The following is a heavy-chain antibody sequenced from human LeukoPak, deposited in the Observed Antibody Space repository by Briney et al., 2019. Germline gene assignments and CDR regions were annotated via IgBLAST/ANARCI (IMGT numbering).Heavy chain of an antibody. CDR1: GFTFSSDT. CDR3: AKDRTTSSRIFDY. D-gene: IGHD1-1*01. V-gene: IGHV3-23*01. CDR2: FTSGGST. Sequence: GSLRLSCAASGFTFSSDTMNWVRQAPGKGLEWVSGFTSGGSTYYADSVKGRFTISRDNSKNTLYLQMNSLSAEDTAVYYCAKDRTTSSRIFDYWGQGTLVTVSS. J-gene: IGHJ4*02.